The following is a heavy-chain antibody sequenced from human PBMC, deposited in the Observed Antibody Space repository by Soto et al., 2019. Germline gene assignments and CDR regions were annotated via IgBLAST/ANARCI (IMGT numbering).Heavy chain of an antibody. V-gene: IGHV3-23*01. CDR1: GFTFTIYA. J-gene: IGHJ4*02. D-gene: IGHD1-26*01. Sequence: PGGSLRLSCTASGFTFTIYAMNWVRQAPGKGLEWVSGISVTGDTYYADSVKGRFTISRDNSKSTLYLQMNSLRADDTAVYFCAKPYSGNLRGKFHYWGQGTLVTVSS. CDR2: ISVTGDT. CDR3: AKPYSGNLRGKFHY.